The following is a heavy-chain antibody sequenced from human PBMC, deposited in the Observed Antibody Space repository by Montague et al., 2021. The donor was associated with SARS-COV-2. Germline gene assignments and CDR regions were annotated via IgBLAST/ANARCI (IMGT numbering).Heavy chain of an antibody. V-gene: IGHV4-59*01. CDR1: GGSISSYY. CDR2: IYYSGST. J-gene: IGHJ6*02. Sequence: SETLSLTCTVSGGSISSYYWSWIRQPPGKGLEWIGYIYYSGSTNYNPSLKSRVTISVDTSKNQFSLKLSSVTAADTAVYYCAGIPKYSYEIYYYGMDVWGQGTTVTVSS. CDR3: AGIPKYSYEIYYYGMDV. D-gene: IGHD5-18*01.